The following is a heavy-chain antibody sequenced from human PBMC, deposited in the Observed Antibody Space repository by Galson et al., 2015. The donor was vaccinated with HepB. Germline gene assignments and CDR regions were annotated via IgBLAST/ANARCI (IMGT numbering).Heavy chain of an antibody. Sequence: QSGAEVKKPGESLKISCEASGYTFNNYWIGWVRQMPGKGLQWMGIIYPGDSDTRYSPSFQGQVTTSADKSISTAYLQWSSLRASDTAMYFCASVRGADPFGFDYWGQGTLVTVSS. CDR1: GYTFNNYW. CDR3: ASVRGADPFGFDY. J-gene: IGHJ4*02. V-gene: IGHV5-51*01. CDR2: IYPGDSDT. D-gene: IGHD3-10*01.